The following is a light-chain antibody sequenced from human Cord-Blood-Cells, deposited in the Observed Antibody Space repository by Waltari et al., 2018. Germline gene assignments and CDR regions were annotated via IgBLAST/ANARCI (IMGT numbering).Light chain of an antibody. Sequence: QSVLTQPPSASGTPGQRVTISCSGSSSNIGSNTVNWYQQLPGTAPKLLLYSNNQRPSGVPDRFSGSKSVTAASLAISWLQSEDEADYYCAAWDDSLNGVVFGGGTKLTVL. CDR3: AAWDDSLNGVV. CDR2: SNN. J-gene: IGLJ2*01. CDR1: SSNIGSNT. V-gene: IGLV1-44*01.